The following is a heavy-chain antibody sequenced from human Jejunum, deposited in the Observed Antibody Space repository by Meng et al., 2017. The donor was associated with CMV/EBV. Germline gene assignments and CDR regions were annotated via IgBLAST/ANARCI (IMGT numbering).Heavy chain of an antibody. Sequence: FRRYGMHWVRQAPGKGLEWVAIIGYDGSGEEFGDSVKGRFTISRDNSKTTLYLHMNSLRAEDTAVYYCAKNRVSYTSSRALDYWGQGTQVTVSS. J-gene: IGHJ4*02. CDR3: AKNRVSYTSSRALDY. D-gene: IGHD6-6*01. V-gene: IGHV3-33*06. CDR1: FRRYG. CDR2: IGYDGSGE.